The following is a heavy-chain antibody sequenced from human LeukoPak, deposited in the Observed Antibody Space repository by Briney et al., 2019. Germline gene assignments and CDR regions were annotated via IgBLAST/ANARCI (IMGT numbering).Heavy chain of an antibody. CDR1: GGSVTGGGYY. V-gene: IGHV4-31*03. J-gene: IGHJ5*02. Sequence: SETLSLTCSVSGGSVTGGGYYWSWIRQHPGKGLEWIGFASYSGGTYYNPSLMSRITISVDRSQNQFSLRMRDVTAADTAVYYCARVLTYYDILTGYSPYNWFDPWGQGTPVTVSS. CDR3: ARVLTYYDILTGYSPYNWFDP. D-gene: IGHD3-9*01. CDR2: ASYSGGT.